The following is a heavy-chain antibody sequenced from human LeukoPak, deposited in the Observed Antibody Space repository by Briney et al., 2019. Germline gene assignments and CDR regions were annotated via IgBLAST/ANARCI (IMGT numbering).Heavy chain of an antibody. CDR3: ARDIDGYYYDSSGYYLWFDN. CDR1: GFTFSRYW. CDR2: IKQDGSEK. Sequence: GGSLRLSCAASGFTFSRYWMSWVRQAPGKGLEWVANIKQDGSEKYYVDSVKGRFTISRDNAKNSLHLQMSSLRAEDTAVYYCARDIDGYYYDSSGYYLWFDNWGQGPLVTVSS. D-gene: IGHD3-22*01. J-gene: IGHJ4*02. V-gene: IGHV3-7*01.